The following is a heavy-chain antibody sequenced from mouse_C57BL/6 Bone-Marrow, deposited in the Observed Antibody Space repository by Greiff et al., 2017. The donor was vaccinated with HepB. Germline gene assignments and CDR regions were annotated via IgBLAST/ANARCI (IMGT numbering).Heavy chain of an antibody. D-gene: IGHD1-1*01. Sequence: EVHLVESGAELVRPGASVKLSCTASGFNIKDDYMHWVKQRPEQGLEWIGWIDPENGDTEYASKFQGKATITADTSSNTAYLQLSSLTSEDTAVYYCTTSDYGSSSFDYWGQGTTLTVSS. CDR3: TTSDYGSSSFDY. V-gene: IGHV14-4*01. CDR2: IDPENGDT. CDR1: GFNIKDDY. J-gene: IGHJ2*01.